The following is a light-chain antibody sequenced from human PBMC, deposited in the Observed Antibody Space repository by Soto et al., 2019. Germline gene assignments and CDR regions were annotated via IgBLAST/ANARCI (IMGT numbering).Light chain of an antibody. CDR1: QSISSY. V-gene: IGKV1-5*01. CDR3: QQYNRYWT. J-gene: IGKJ1*01. CDR2: DAS. Sequence: DIPMTQSPSSLSASVGDRVTITCRASQSISSYLNWYQQKPGKAPKLLIYDASSLESGVPSRVSGSGSGTEVTLTISSLQPDDFATYYCQQYNRYWTFGQGTKVEI.